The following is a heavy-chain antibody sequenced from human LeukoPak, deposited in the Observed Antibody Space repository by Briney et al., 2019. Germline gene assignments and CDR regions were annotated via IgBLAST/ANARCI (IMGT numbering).Heavy chain of an antibody. D-gene: IGHD4-11*01. CDR2: LGGGGGST. Sequence: GGSLRLSCAASGFASSSYGMSWVRQAPGKGLEWVSALGGGGGSTYYADSVKGRFTISRDSSKNTLFLQMNSLRAEDTAVYYCARGLGVFDYWGQGTLVTVSS. CDR3: ARGLGVFDY. J-gene: IGHJ4*02. V-gene: IGHV3-23*01. CDR1: GFASSSYG.